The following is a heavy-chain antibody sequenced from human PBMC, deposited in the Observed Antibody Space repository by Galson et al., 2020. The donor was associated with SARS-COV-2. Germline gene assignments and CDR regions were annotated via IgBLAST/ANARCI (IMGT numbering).Heavy chain of an antibody. V-gene: IGHV1-24*01. CDR2: FDPEDGET. CDR3: ATAPAVAGTHLAYYYYYGMDV. CDR1: GYTLTELS. J-gene: IGHJ6*02. D-gene: IGHD6-19*01. Sequence: ASVKVSCKVSGYTLTELSMHWVRQAPGKGLEWMGCFDPEDGETIYAQKFQGRVTMTEDTSTDTAYMELSSLRSEDTAVYYCATAPAVAGTHLAYYYYYGMDVWGQGTTVTVSS.